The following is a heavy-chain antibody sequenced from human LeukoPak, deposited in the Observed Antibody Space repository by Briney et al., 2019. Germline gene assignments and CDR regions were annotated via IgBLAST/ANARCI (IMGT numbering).Heavy chain of an antibody. V-gene: IGHV3-23*01. CDR1: GFTFSSYA. J-gene: IGHJ4*02. CDR2: ISEIGGGT. D-gene: IGHD2-8*01. CDR3: AKETDCTNGVCYYFDY. Sequence: GGSLRLSCAASGFTFSSYAMSWVRQAPGKGLEWVSAISEIGGGTYYADSVKGRFTFSRDNTKNTLYLQMNRLRAEDTAVYYCAKETDCTNGVCYYFDYWGQGTLVTVSS.